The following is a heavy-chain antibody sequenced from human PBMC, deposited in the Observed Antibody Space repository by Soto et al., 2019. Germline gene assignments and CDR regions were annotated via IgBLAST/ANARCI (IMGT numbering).Heavy chain of an antibody. V-gene: IGHV3-21*01. CDR2: ISSSSSYI. CDR1: GFTFSSYS. J-gene: IGHJ4*02. Sequence: NPGGSLRLSCAASGFTFSSYSMNWVRQAPGKGLEWVSSISSSSSYIYYADSVKGRFTISRDNAKNSLYLQMNSLRAGDTAVYYCARAGDFEPSPLDYWGQGTLVTVSS. D-gene: IGHD3-9*01. CDR3: ARAGDFEPSPLDY.